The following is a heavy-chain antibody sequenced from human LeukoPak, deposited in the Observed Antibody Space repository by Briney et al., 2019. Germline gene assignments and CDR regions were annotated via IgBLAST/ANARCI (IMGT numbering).Heavy chain of an antibody. Sequence: GGSLRLSCAASGFTFSSYGMHWVRQAPGKGLEWVAVISYDGSTKYYADSVKGRFTISRDNSKTTLYLKMNSLRPEDTAVYYCAKERHYGDPRVWSYYYGMDVWGQGTTVTVSS. D-gene: IGHD4-17*01. V-gene: IGHV3-30*18. CDR2: ISYDGSTK. CDR1: GFTFSSYG. CDR3: AKERHYGDPRVWSYYYGMDV. J-gene: IGHJ6*02.